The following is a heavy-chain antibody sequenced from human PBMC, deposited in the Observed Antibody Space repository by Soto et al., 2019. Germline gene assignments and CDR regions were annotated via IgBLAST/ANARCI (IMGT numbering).Heavy chain of an antibody. CDR1: GFTFTRSP. CDR2: VVVGSGNT. Sequence: SVKVSCQASGFTFTRSPVRWVRQPRGQRLEWIGWVVVGSGNTNYAQKFQERVSMTGDMSTSTAYMELSSLRSENTAVYYCAAVSSIAARPYIYYGMDVWGQGTTVTVSS. CDR3: AAVSSIAARPYIYYGMDV. D-gene: IGHD6-6*01. V-gene: IGHV1-58*01. J-gene: IGHJ6*02.